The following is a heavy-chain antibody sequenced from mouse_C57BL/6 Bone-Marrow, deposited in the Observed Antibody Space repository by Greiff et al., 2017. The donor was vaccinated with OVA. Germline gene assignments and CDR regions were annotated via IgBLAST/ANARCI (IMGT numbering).Heavy chain of an antibody. Sequence: QVHVKQSGAELVRPGTSVKMSCKASGYTFTNYWIGWAKQRPGHGLEWIGDIYPGGGYTNYNEKFKGKATLTADKSSSTAYMQFSSLTSEDSAIYYCARGLTGTGWYFDVWGTGTTVTVSS. CDR3: ARGLTGTGWYFDV. V-gene: IGHV1-63*01. CDR1: GYTFTNYW. D-gene: IGHD4-1*01. CDR2: IYPGGGYT. J-gene: IGHJ1*03.